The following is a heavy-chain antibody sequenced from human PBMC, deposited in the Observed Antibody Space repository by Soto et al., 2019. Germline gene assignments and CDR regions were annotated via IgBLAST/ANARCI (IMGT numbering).Heavy chain of an antibody. CDR1: GGSISSYY. D-gene: IGHD2-2*03. J-gene: IGHJ5*02. CDR3: AREGGYCSSTSYPREYNWFDP. CDR2: IYYSGST. V-gene: IGHV4-59*01. Sequence: TSETLSLTCTVSGGSISSYYWSWIRQPPGKGLEWIGYIYYSGSTNYNPSLKSRVTISVDTSKNQFSLKLSSVTAADTAVYYCAREGGYCSSTSYPREYNWFDPWGQGTLVTVSS.